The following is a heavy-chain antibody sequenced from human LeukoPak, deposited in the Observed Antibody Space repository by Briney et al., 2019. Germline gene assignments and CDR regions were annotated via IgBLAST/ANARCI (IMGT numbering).Heavy chain of an antibody. V-gene: IGHV3-23*01. Sequence: PGGSLRLSCAASGFTFSSYAMSWVRQAPGKGLEWVSAISGSGGSTYYADSVKGRFTISRDNSKNTLYLQMNSLRAEDTAVYYCAKKSGSSWYRRWYDYWGQGTLVTVSS. CDR3: AKKSGSSWYRRWYDY. D-gene: IGHD6-13*01. J-gene: IGHJ4*02. CDR2: ISGSGGST. CDR1: GFTFSSYA.